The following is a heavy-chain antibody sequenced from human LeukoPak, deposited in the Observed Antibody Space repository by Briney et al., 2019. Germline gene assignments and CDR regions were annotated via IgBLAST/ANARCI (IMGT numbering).Heavy chain of an antibody. J-gene: IGHJ5*02. CDR2: INTNTRNP. Sequence: ASVKVSCKASGYTFTRHAMNWVRQAPGQGLEWMGWINTNTRNPTYAQGFTGRFVFSLDTSINTAYLQINSLKPEDTAVYYCARDRLHYSMVRGWFDPWGQGTLVTVSS. CDR3: ARDRLHYSMVRGWFDP. V-gene: IGHV7-4-1*02. D-gene: IGHD3-10*01. CDR1: GYTFTRHA.